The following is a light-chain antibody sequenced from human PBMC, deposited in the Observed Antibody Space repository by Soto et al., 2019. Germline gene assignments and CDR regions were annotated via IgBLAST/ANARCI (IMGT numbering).Light chain of an antibody. J-gene: IGKJ2*01. CDR2: AAT. CDR3: HQYNDWPVYT. V-gene: IGKV3-15*01. Sequence: EIVMTQSPANLSVSPGGRATLSCRASQTVHSNLAWYQHKSGQAPRLLIYAATTSATGIPARISGSGSGTEFTITITSLQSEDSAVYFCHQYNDWPVYTFGPGTKLEIK. CDR1: QTVHSN.